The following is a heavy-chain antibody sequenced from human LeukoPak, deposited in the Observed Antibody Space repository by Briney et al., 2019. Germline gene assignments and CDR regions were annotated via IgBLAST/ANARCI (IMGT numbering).Heavy chain of an antibody. Sequence: GASVKVSCKASGGTFSSYAISWVRQAPGQGLEWMGRIIPILGIANYAQKFQGRVTITADKSTSTAYMELSSLRSEDTAVYYCARALHYYDSSGYYYPLDYWGQGTLVTVSS. CDR3: ARALHYYDSSGYYYPLDY. D-gene: IGHD3-22*01. V-gene: IGHV1-69*04. J-gene: IGHJ4*02. CDR2: IIPILGIA. CDR1: GGTFSSYA.